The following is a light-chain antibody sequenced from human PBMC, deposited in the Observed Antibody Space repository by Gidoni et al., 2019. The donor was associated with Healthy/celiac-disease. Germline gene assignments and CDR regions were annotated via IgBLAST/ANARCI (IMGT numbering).Light chain of an antibody. V-gene: IGLV1-40*01. CDR3: QSYDNSLGVPYV. CDR2: ANT. J-gene: IGLJ1*01. CDR1: SSNIGAGYD. Sequence: QSVLAQPPSVSGAPGQRVTISCTGSSSNIGAGYDVPWYQHLPGTAPKLPIYANTNRPSGVPDRFAGSKSGTSASLAITGLQTEDEADYFCQSYDNSLGVPYVFGTGTKVTVL.